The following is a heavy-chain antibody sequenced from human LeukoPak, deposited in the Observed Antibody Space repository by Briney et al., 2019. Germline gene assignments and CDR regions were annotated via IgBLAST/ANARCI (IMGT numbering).Heavy chain of an antibody. Sequence: AASVKVSCKASGYTFTGYYMHWVRQAPGQGLEWMGWINPNSGGTNYAQKFQGRVTMTEDTSTDTAYMELSSLRSEDTAVYYCATGMVTTSGYAHWYFDLWGRGTLVTVSS. V-gene: IGHV1-2*02. CDR1: GYTFTGYY. CDR2: INPNSGGT. J-gene: IGHJ2*01. D-gene: IGHD4-17*01. CDR3: ATGMVTTSGYAHWYFDL.